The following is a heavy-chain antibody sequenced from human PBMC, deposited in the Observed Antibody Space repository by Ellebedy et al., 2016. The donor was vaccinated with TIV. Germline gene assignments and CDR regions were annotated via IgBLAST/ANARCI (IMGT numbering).Heavy chain of an antibody. CDR1: GGSFSGYY. CDR3: ASCPRYCSGGSCYRLAFDP. J-gene: IGHJ5*02. CDR2: INHSGST. D-gene: IGHD2-15*01. Sequence: SETLSLXCAVHGGSFSGYYWSWIRQPPGKGLEWIGEINHSGSTNYNPSLKSRVTISVDTSKNQFSLKLSSVTAADTAVYYCASCPRYCSGGSCYRLAFDPWGQGTLVTVSS. V-gene: IGHV4-34*01.